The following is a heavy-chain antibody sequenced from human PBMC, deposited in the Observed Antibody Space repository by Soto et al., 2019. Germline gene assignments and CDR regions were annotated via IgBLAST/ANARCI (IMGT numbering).Heavy chain of an antibody. J-gene: IGHJ6*02. CDR2: TYYRSKWYN. CDR1: GDSVSSKGAT. CDR3: ARWPSITIFGVVITGNYYGMDV. D-gene: IGHD3-3*01. V-gene: IGHV6-1*01. Sequence: SQTLSLTCAISGDSVSSKGATWTWIRQSPSRGLEWLGRTYYRSKWYNDYAVSVKSRITINPDTSANQFALQLNSVTPDDTAVYYCARWPSITIFGVVITGNYYGMDVWGQGTTVTVSS.